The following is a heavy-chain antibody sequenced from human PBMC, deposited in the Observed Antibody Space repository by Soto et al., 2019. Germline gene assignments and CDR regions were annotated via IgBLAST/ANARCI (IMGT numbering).Heavy chain of an antibody. CDR1: GYTFTSRY. CDR2: IIPIFGTA. V-gene: IGHV1-69*13. D-gene: IGHD3-9*01. J-gene: IGHJ6*02. CDR3: ASVDDILTGQRGLYYGMDV. Sequence: SVKVSCKASGYTFTSRYMHWVRQAPGQGLEWMGGIIPIFGTANYAQKFQGRVTITADESTSTAYMELSSLRSEDTAVYYCASVDDILTGQRGLYYGMDVWGQGTTVTVSS.